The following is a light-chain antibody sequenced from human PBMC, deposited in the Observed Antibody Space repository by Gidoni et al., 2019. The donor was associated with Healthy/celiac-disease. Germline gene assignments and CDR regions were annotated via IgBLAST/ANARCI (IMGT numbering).Light chain of an antibody. V-gene: IGKV3-20*01. Sequence: DIVLTHSPGTLSLSPGERATLSCRARQSVSSSYLAWYQQKPGQAPRLLIYGASSRATGIPDRFSGSGSGTDFTLTISRLEPEDFAVYYCQQYGSSPYTFGQGTKLEIK. J-gene: IGKJ2*01. CDR3: QQYGSSPYT. CDR1: QSVSSSY. CDR2: GAS.